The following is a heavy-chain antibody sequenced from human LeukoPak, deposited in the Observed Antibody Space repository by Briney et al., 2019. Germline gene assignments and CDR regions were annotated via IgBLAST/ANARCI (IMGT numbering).Heavy chain of an antibody. V-gene: IGHV1-69*13. Sequence: SVKVSCKASGGTFSSYAISWERQAPGQGLEWMGGIIPIFGTANYAQKFQGRVTITADESTSTAYMELSSLRSEDTAVYYCARGSILWFGESYYGMDVWGQGTTVTVSS. J-gene: IGHJ6*02. CDR1: GGTFSSYA. CDR3: ARGSILWFGESYYGMDV. CDR2: IIPIFGTA. D-gene: IGHD3-10*01.